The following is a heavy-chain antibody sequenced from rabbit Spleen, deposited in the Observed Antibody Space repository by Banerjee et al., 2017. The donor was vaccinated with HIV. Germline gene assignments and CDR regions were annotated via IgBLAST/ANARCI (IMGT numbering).Heavy chain of an antibody. CDR3: ARDSGSGHYIDVLFNL. J-gene: IGHJ4*01. D-gene: IGHD1-1*01. Sequence: QSLEESGGDLVKPGASLTLTCTASGFSFSSSYRICWVRQAPGKGLEWIACIDTGSSGSTYYASWAKGRFTISKTSSTTVTLKMTSLTAADTATYFCARDSGSGHYIDVLFNLWGPGTLVTVS. V-gene: IGHV1S40*01. CDR1: GFSFSSSYR. CDR2: IDTGSSGST.